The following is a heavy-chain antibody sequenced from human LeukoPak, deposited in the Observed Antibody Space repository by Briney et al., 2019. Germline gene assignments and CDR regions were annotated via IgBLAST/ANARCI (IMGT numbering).Heavy chain of an antibody. V-gene: IGHV3-9*01. Sequence: GGSLRLSCAASGFTFDDYAMHWVRQAPGEGLEWVSGISWNSGSIGYADSVKGRFTISRDNAKNSLYQQMNSLRAEDTALYYCAKAHSVAPGTYYFDYWGQGTLVTVSS. CDR2: ISWNSGSI. D-gene: IGHD1-1*01. J-gene: IGHJ4*02. CDR1: GFTFDDYA. CDR3: AKAHSVAPGTYYFDY.